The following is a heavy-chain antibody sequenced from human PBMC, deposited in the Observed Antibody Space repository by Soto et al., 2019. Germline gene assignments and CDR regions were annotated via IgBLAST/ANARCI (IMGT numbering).Heavy chain of an antibody. Sequence: GESLKISCKGSGYSFTSYWISWVRQMPVKGLEWMGTIDPSDSYTNYSPSFQGHVTISADKSISTAYLQWSSLKASDTAMYYCARRRGATYPSDFDYWGQGTLVTVSS. CDR3: ARRRGATYPSDFDY. D-gene: IGHD1-26*01. J-gene: IGHJ4*02. V-gene: IGHV5-10-1*01. CDR1: GYSFTSYW. CDR2: IDPSDSYT.